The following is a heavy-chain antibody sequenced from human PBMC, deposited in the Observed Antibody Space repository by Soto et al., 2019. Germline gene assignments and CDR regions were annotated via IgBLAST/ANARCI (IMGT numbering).Heavy chain of an antibody. J-gene: IGHJ4*02. D-gene: IGHD1-1*01. CDR1: GGSMSPYY. CDR3: ARHMDNDGSEAFDV. Sequence: QVQLQESGPGLVKPSETLSLTCTVSGGSMSPYYWSWIRQPPGEGLEWAAFIFDSGRTSYSPSLKSRLTISNASSKSQFSLKSSSVTAADTAVYYCARHMDNDGSEAFDVWGQGTLVTVSS. V-gene: IGHV4-59*08. CDR2: IFDSGRT.